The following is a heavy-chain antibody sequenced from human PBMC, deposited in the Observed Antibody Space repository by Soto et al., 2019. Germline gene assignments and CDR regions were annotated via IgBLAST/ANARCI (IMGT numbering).Heavy chain of an antibody. J-gene: IGHJ4*02. V-gene: IGHV4-31*03. D-gene: IGHD5-18*01. Sequence: PSETLFLNCTVSGDSISSVDYYWNWIRQHPGQGLEWIGNIYYSGSTYSNPSLRGRFTISLGTSKNQFSMILTYVTAADTEVYYCARAHCSGYSYRCDYWGPGNLVTVPS. CDR3: ARAHCSGYSYRCDY. CDR1: GDSISSVDYY. CDR2: IYYSGST.